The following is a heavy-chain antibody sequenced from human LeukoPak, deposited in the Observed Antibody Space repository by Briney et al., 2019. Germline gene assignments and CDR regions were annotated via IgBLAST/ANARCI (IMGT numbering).Heavy chain of an antibody. J-gene: IGHJ4*02. CDR1: GFSFSTYW. CDR2: IDQGGSVR. Sequence: TGGSLRLSCAASGFSFSTYWMSWVRQTPEKGLGFVANIDQGGSVRNYMDSLKGRCTISRDNAKKSLYLEINSLRADDTAVYYCARDPESSSFDLWGRGALVTVSS. CDR3: ARDPESSSFDL. V-gene: IGHV3-7*01. D-gene: IGHD6-13*01.